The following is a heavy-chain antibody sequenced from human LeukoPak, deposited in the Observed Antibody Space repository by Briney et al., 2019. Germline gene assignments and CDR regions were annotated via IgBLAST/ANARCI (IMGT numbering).Heavy chain of an antibody. V-gene: IGHV4-30-4*01. J-gene: IGHJ5*02. Sequence: SQTLSLTCTVSGGSISSGDYYWSWIRQPPGKGLEWIGYIYCSGSTYYNPSLKSRVTISVGTSKNQFSLKLSSVTAADTAVYYCAREGSGYGSNWFDPWGQGTLVTVSS. CDR1: GGSISSGDYY. D-gene: IGHD5-12*01. CDR3: AREGSGYGSNWFDP. CDR2: IYCSGST.